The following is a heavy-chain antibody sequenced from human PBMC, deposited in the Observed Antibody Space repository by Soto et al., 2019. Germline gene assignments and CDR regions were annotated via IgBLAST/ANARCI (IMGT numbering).Heavy chain of an antibody. CDR1: GFTFSSYA. CDR2: ISGSGGST. CDR3: AKDLIPIVRSSGWYFRSVV. Sequence: PGGSLRLSCAASGFTFSSYAMSWVRQAPGKGLEWVSAISGSGGSTYYADSVKGRFTISRDDSKNTLYLQMNSLRAEDTAVYYCAKDLIPIVRSSGWYFRSVVWGQGTTVTVSS. V-gene: IGHV3-23*01. D-gene: IGHD6-19*01. J-gene: IGHJ6*02.